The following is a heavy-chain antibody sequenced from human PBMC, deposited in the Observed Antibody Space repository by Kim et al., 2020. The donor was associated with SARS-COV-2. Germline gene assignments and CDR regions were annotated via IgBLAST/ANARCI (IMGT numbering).Heavy chain of an antibody. CDR1: GGSISSGGYY. Sequence: SETLSLTCTVSGGSISSGGYYWSWIRQHPGKGLEWIGYIYYSGSTYYNPSLKSRVTISVDTSKNQFSLKLSSVTAADTAVYYCARGLSPMVRGVIITSQAPIDYWGQGTLVTVSS. D-gene: IGHD3-10*01. CDR2: IYYSGST. J-gene: IGHJ4*02. V-gene: IGHV4-31*03. CDR3: ARGLSPMVRGVIITSQAPIDY.